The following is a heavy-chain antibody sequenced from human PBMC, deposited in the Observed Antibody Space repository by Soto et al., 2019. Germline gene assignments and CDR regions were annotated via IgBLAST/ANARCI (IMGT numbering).Heavy chain of an antibody. CDR1: GGSLGSSSYY. Sequence: SETLSLTCTVSGGSLGSSSYYWGWIRQSPGKGLEWIGNIYYGGNTFYNPSLKSRVTISVDTSKNQFYLHLSSVTAADTAIFYCASIAAPGTNNFDFWGQGNLVTVSS. CDR3: ASIAAPGTNNFDF. CDR2: IYYGGNT. J-gene: IGHJ4*02. V-gene: IGHV4-39*01. D-gene: IGHD6-13*01.